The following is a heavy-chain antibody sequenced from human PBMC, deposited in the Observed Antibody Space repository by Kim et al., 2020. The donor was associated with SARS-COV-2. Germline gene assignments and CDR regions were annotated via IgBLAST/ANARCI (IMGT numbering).Heavy chain of an antibody. Sequence: GGSLRLSCAASGFTVSSNYMSWVRQAPGKGLEWVSVIYSGGSTYYADSVKGRFTISRDNSKNTLYLQMNSLRAEDTAVYYCARGGPVYYYYYYGMDVWGQGTTVTVSS. D-gene: IGHD3-16*01. J-gene: IGHJ6*02. CDR1: GFTVSSNY. CDR3: ARGGPVYYYYYYGMDV. V-gene: IGHV3-53*01. CDR2: IYSGGST.